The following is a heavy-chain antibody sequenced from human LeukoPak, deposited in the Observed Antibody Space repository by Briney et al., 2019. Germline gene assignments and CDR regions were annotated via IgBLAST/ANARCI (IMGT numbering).Heavy chain of an antibody. D-gene: IGHD6-13*01. V-gene: IGHV1-8*01. CDR1: GYSLTSYD. Sequence: ASVKVSCKASGYSLTSYDINWVRQATGQGLEWMGWMNPNSGNTGYAQKFQGRVTMTRNTSISTAYMELSSLRSEDTAVYYCARGSSSWPNWFDPWGQGTLVTVSS. CDR3: ARGSSSWPNWFDP. J-gene: IGHJ5*02. CDR2: MNPNSGNT.